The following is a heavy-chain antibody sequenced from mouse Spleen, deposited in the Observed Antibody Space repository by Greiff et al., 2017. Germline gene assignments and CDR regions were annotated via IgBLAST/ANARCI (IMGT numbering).Heavy chain of an antibody. CDR3: AREGIYYDYDLAY. CDR2: IYPGSGST. V-gene: IGHV1-55*01. J-gene: IGHJ3*01. CDR1: GYTFTSYW. D-gene: IGHD2-4*01. Sequence: QVQLQQPGAELVKPGASVKMSCKASGYTFTSYWITWVKQRPGQGLEWIGDIYPGSGSTNYNEKFKSKATLTVDTSSSTAYMQLSSLTSEDSAVYYCAREGIYYDYDLAYWGQGTLVTVSA.